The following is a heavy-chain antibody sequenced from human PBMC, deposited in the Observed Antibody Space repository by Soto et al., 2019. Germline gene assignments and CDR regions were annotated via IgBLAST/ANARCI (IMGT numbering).Heavy chain of an antibody. Sequence: QVHLQQWGAGLLKPSETLSLTCAVYGESFIGYYWTWIRQPPGKGLEWIGEINHRGRTNYNPSLKRRVTISIDTSKNQFSLKLSSVTAADTSVYYCARTDIVTTNWFDPWGQGTLVTVSS. CDR2: INHRGRT. CDR1: GESFIGYY. J-gene: IGHJ5*02. CDR3: ARTDIVTTNWFDP. V-gene: IGHV4-34*02. D-gene: IGHD5-12*01.